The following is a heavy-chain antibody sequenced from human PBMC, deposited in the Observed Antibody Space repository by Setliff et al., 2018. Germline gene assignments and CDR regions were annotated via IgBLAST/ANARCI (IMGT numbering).Heavy chain of an antibody. D-gene: IGHD3-10*01. CDR2: IIPILGIA. V-gene: IGHV1-69*10. CDR3: ARVSRRSGLWFGELPYYYCYYGMDV. Sequence: SVKVSCKASGGTFSSYAISWVRQAPGQGLEWMGGIIPILGIANYAQKFQGRVTITADESTSTAYMELSSLRSEDTAVYYCARVSRRSGLWFGELPYYYCYYGMDVWGQGTTVTVSS. J-gene: IGHJ6*02. CDR1: GGTFSSYA.